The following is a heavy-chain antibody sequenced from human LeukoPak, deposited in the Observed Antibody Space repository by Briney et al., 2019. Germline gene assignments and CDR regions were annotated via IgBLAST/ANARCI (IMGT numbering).Heavy chain of an antibody. D-gene: IGHD3-10*01. J-gene: IGHJ5*02. CDR1: GFTFSDYY. V-gene: IGHV3-11*01. CDR3: ARDLGGSGRYNWFDP. CDR2: ISSSGSTI. Sequence: PGGSLRLSCAASGFTFSDYYMSWIRQAPGKGLEWVSYISSSGSTIYYAVSVKGRFTTSRDNAKNSLYLKKNRLNAEDTAVYYCARDLGGSGRYNWFDPWGQGTLVTVSS.